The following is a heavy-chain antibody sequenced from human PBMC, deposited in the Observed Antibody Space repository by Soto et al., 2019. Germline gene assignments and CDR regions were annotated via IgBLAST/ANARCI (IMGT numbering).Heavy chain of an antibody. CDR1: GGTFSSYA. D-gene: IGHD6-19*01. Sequence: ASVKVSCKASGGTFSSYAISWVRQAPGQGLEWMGGIIPIFGTANYAQKFQGRVTITADESTSTAYMELSSLRSEDTAVYYCARHLSSSGPHGWFDPWGQGTLVTVSS. V-gene: IGHV1-69*13. CDR2: IIPIFGTA. J-gene: IGHJ5*02. CDR3: ARHLSSSGPHGWFDP.